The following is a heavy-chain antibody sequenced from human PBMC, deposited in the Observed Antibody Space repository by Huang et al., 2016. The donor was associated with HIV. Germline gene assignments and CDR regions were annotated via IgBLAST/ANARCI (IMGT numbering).Heavy chain of an antibody. CDR2: SKVGNGKI. D-gene: IGHD2-8*02. CDR3: ARGGHPLNRVVLVQTWFDS. J-gene: IGHJ5*01. Sequence: QVYLAQSGIEVKKPGASVKTSPGVSLQVSCTTSGYVFSNYAIHWLRQSPRERLEGMGGSKVGNGKIKVSRKIQGRLNITRDTPATTGCMQLSALTTEDTAVYDGARGGHPLNRVVLVQTWFDSWGPGTAVSVSS. V-gene: IGHV1-3*01. CDR1: GYVFSNYA.